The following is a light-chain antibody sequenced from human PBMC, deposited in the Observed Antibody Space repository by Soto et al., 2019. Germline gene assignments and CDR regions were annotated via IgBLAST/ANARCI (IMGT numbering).Light chain of an antibody. Sequence: QSALTQPPSASGSPGQSVALSCTGTSSDVGGYNYVSWYQQHPGKAPKLMIYEVSKRPSGVPNRFSGSKSGNTASLTVSGLQTEDEAVYYCYSYAGSNNWGVFGGGTKLTVL. CDR2: EVS. V-gene: IGLV2-8*01. CDR1: SSDVGGYNY. CDR3: YSYAGSNNWGV. J-gene: IGLJ2*01.